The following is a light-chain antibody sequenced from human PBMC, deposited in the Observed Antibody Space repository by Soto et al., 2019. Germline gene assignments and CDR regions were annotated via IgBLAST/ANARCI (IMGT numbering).Light chain of an antibody. V-gene: IGKV3-20*01. J-gene: IGKJ2*01. CDR3: QHHGDSVYT. CDR1: QTISGSY. CDR2: GAS. Sequence: IVLTQSPGTLSLSPGERATLSCRARQTISGSYLAWYQHKPGQAPRLLIHGASTRATGIPDRFSGSGSGTDFTLTISRLEPEDFVVYYCQHHGDSVYTFGQGTKLEIK.